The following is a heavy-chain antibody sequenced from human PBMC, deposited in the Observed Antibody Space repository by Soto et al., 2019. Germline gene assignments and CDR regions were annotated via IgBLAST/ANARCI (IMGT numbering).Heavy chain of an antibody. V-gene: IGHV1-18*01. CDR2: ISAYNGNT. D-gene: IGHD5-18*01. Sequence: QVQLVQSGAEVKKPGASVKVSCKASGYTFTSYGISWVRQAPGQGLEWMGWISAYNGNTNYAQKLQGRVTMTPDTSTSTANRELRSLGSDDTAGYYCARGDTAMVKILRGEWNYCCYGMDVWGQGTTVTVSS. CDR1: GYTFTSYG. J-gene: IGHJ6*02. CDR3: ARGDTAMVKILRGEWNYCCYGMDV.